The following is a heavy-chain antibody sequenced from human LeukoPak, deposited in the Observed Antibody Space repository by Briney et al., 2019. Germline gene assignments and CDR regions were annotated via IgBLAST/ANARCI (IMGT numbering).Heavy chain of an antibody. D-gene: IGHD3-9*01. CDR1: GFTFSSYA. V-gene: IGHV3-30*04. CDR3: ARDSVLRYFDWLSKNWYFDL. CDR2: ISYDGSNK. J-gene: IGHJ2*01. Sequence: PGGSLRLSCAASGFTFSSYAMHWVRQAPGKGLEWVAVISYDGSNKYYADSVKGRFTISRDNSKNTLYLQMNSLRAEDTAVYYCARDSVLRYFDWLSKNWYFDLWGRGTLVTVSS.